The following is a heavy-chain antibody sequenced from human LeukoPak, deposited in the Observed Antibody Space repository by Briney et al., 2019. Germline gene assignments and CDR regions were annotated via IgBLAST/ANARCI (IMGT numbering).Heavy chain of an antibody. Sequence: AAVKVSCMASGYNFAGFYMHWVRQAPGHGLEWMGWINPNSGGTHYPQTPQGRVTVTSDTTIRTAYMELTRRTSRDPARYLRARSKYDVLTGSPDYWGQGTLVTVSS. D-gene: IGHD3-9*01. J-gene: IGHJ4*02. CDR3: ARSKYDVLTGSPDY. CDR2: INPNSGGT. CDR1: GYNFAGFY. V-gene: IGHV1-2*02.